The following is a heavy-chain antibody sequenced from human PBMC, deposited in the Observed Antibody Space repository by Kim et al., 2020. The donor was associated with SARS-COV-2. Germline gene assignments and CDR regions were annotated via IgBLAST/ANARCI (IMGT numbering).Heavy chain of an antibody. J-gene: IGHJ4*02. CDR2: IWCDGSNK. Sequence: GGSLRLSCAASGFIFSNYGMHWVRQAPGKGLEWVAAIWCDGSNKYYADSVKGRFTISRDNSKNTLYLQMNSLRAEDTAVYYCAKAPADGDYYYWGQGTLVTVSS. CDR1: GFIFSNYG. V-gene: IGHV3-33*06. D-gene: IGHD4-17*01. CDR3: AKAPADGDYYY.